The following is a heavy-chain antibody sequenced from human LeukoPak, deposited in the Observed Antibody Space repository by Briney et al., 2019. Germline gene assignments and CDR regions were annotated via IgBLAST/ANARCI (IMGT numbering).Heavy chain of an antibody. D-gene: IGHD4-23*01. Sequence: GGSLRLSCAASGFTLSNAWMSWVRQAAGKGREWVGRIKSKTDGGTTDYAAPVKGRFTISRDDPKNTLYLQMNSLKTADTAVYYCTTSDDYGVNSFDYWGQGTLVTVSS. CDR1: GFTLSNAW. CDR3: TTSDDYGVNSFDY. CDR2: IKSKTDGGTT. J-gene: IGHJ4*02. V-gene: IGHV3-15*01.